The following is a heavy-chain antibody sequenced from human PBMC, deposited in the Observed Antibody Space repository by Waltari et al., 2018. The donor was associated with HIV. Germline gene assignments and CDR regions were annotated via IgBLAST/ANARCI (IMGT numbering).Heavy chain of an antibody. CDR1: GASLSASS. CDR2: INHSGDT. V-gene: IGHV4-34*01. Sequence: LLKPSETLSLTCAVYGASLSASSWTWIRQSPVKGLEWIGEINHSGDTNYTPSLKSRVIISMDTSKNQFSLRLTSVTAADTAVYYCARVPKGVQLGELSYYFDSWGQGTLVSVSS. J-gene: IGHJ1*01. D-gene: IGHD3-16*02. CDR3: ARVPKGVQLGELSYYFDS.